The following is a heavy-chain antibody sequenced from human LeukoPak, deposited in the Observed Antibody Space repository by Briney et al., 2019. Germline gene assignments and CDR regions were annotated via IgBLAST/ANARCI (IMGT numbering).Heavy chain of an antibody. Sequence: SETLSLTCTVSGGSISSSSYYWGWIRQPPGKGLEWIGSIYYSGSTYYNASLKSRVTISVDTSKNQFSLKLSSVTAADTAVYYCASEGLDENYYYYYMDVWGKGTTVTVSS. CDR2: IYYSGST. V-gene: IGHV4-39*01. CDR1: GGSISSSSYY. J-gene: IGHJ6*03. D-gene: IGHD6-19*01. CDR3: ASEGLDENYYYYYMDV.